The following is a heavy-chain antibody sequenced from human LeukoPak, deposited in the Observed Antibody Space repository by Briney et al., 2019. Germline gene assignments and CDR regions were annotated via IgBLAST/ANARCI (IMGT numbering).Heavy chain of an antibody. CDR1: GFTFSSYG. Sequence: GGSLRLSCAASGFTFSSYGMHWVRQAPGKGLEWVAFIRYDGSNKYYADSVKGRFTISRDNSKNTLYLQMSSLRAEDTAVYYCAKRRGSGSYVPFDYWGQGTLVTVSS. V-gene: IGHV3-30*02. CDR3: AKRRGSGSYVPFDY. D-gene: IGHD1-26*01. J-gene: IGHJ4*02. CDR2: IRYDGSNK.